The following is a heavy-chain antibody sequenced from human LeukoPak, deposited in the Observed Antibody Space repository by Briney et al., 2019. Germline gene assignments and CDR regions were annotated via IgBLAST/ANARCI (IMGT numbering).Heavy chain of an antibody. CDR3: ARVRMGATVSDFYYYYMDV. Sequence: GGSLRLSCAASGFTFSSYSMHWVRQAPGKGLESVSAIISNGGSTYYANSVKGRFNISRDNSKNTLYLQMGSLRVEDMAVYYCARVRMGATVSDFYYYYMDVWGKGITVAVSS. D-gene: IGHD1-26*01. CDR2: IISNGGST. J-gene: IGHJ6*03. V-gene: IGHV3-64*01. CDR1: GFTFSSYS.